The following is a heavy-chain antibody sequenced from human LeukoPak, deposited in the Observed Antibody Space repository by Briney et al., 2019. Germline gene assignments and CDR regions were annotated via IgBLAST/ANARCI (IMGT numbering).Heavy chain of an antibody. J-gene: IGHJ6*02. CDR2: INPSGGST. CDR3: ARDQIVVAPAAPEYYYYYYGMDV. CDR1: GYTFTSYY. D-gene: IGHD2-2*01. Sequence: ASVKVSCKASGYTFTSYYMHWVRQAPGQGLEWMGIINPSGGSTSYAQKFQGRVTMTRDTSTSTVYMELSSLRSEDTAVYYCARDQIVVAPAAPEYYYYYYGMDVWGQGTTVTVSS. V-gene: IGHV1-46*01.